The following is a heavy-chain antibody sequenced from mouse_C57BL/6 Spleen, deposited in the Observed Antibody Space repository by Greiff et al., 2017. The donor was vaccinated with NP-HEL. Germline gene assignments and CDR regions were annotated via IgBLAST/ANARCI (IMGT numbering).Heavy chain of an antibody. J-gene: IGHJ1*03. D-gene: IGHD1-1*01. V-gene: IGHV5-17*01. CDR1: GFTFSDYG. CDR3: AYGSSPYWYFDV. Sequence: EVHLVESGGGLVKPGGSLKLSCAASGFTFSDYGMHWVRQAPEKGLEWVAYISSGSSTIYYADTVKGRFTISRDNAKNTLFLQMTSLRSEDTAMYYCAYGSSPYWYFDVWGTGTTVTVSS. CDR2: ISSGSSTI.